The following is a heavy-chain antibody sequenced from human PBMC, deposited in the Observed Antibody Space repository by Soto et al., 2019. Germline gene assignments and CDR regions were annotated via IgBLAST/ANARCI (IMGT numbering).Heavy chain of an antibody. CDR2: ISWNSGTI. CDR1: GFTFDDYD. CDR3: AKDMRGGSSSSRYYYGLDL. V-gene: IGHV3-9*01. D-gene: IGHD6-13*01. J-gene: IGHJ6*02. Sequence: EVQLEESGGGLVQPGRSLRLSCAASGFTFDDYDMHWVRQAPGKGLEWVSGISWNSGTIVYADSVKGRFTISRDNDKYALYLQMNSLRGEETALYYCAKDMRGGSSSSRYYYGLDLWGQGTTVTVSS.